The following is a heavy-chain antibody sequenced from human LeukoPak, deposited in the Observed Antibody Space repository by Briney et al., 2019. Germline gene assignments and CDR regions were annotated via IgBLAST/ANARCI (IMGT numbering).Heavy chain of an antibody. D-gene: IGHD2-21*01. CDR2: ISHTEGT. CDR1: GVSINDYY. J-gene: IGHJ4*02. CDR3: ARIRCGHSGSVCYNH. V-gene: IGHV4-34*01. Sequence: SETLSLTCGVFGVSINDYYWSWIRQSPGKGLEWIGEISHTEGTRYNPSLESRVTISVGTSENQLSLKLIFVTAADTAVYYCARIRCGHSGSVCYNHWGLGTLVTVSS.